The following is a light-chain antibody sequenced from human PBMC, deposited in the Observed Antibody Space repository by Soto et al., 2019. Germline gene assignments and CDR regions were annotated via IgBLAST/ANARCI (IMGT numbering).Light chain of an antibody. Sequence: ETVMTQSPATLSVSPGERATLSCRASHSISTNLAWYQQKAGLAPRLLIEGASTRTTGVPARFSGSGSGKEFTLTISSLQSEDVAVYYCQQYHNWPPTFGQGTKMEV. CDR2: GAS. V-gene: IGKV3-15*01. CDR1: HSISTN. J-gene: IGKJ1*01. CDR3: QQYHNWPPT.